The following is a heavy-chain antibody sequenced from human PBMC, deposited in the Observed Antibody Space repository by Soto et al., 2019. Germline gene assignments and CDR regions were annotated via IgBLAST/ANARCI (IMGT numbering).Heavy chain of an antibody. D-gene: IGHD3-22*01. CDR2: ISSSGSTI. Sequence: EVQLVESGGGLVQPGGSLRLSCAASGFTFSSYEMNWVRQAPGKGLEWVSYISSSGSTIYYADSVKGRFTISRDNAKNSLYLQMNSLRAEDTAAYYCARESGYYDSSGYYYGWFDPWGQGTLVTVSS. V-gene: IGHV3-48*03. CDR1: GFTFSSYE. J-gene: IGHJ5*02. CDR3: ARESGYYDSSGYYYGWFDP.